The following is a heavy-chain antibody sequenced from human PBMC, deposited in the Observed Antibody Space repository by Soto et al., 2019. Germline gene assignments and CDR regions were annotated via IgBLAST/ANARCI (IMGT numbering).Heavy chain of an antibody. D-gene: IGHD3-10*01. J-gene: IGHJ5*02. CDR1: GYTFTSNY. CDR2: INPSGGST. Sequence: GAPVEVTCKASGYTFTSNYMHWVRQAPGQGLEWMGIINPSGGSTSYAQKFQGRVTMTRDTSTSTVYMELSSLRSEDTAVYYCARETSGSCWFDPWGQGTLVTVSS. CDR3: ARETSGSCWFDP. V-gene: IGHV1-46*01.